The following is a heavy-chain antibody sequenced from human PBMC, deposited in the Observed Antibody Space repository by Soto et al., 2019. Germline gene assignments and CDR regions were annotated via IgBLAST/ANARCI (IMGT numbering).Heavy chain of an antibody. Sequence: EVQLVESGGGLVQPGGSLRLSCAASGFTFSPYWMSWVRQAPGKWLEWVSIIKDDGCDELYLEAVRRRFTISRDNANKSLYLAMDSLSVEDTAVYYCAGGSCWISETWGQGTLVTVSS. CDR2: IKDDGCDE. J-gene: IGHJ5*02. D-gene: IGHD2-2*03. CDR3: AGGSCWISET. V-gene: IGHV3-7*05. CDR1: GFTFSPYW.